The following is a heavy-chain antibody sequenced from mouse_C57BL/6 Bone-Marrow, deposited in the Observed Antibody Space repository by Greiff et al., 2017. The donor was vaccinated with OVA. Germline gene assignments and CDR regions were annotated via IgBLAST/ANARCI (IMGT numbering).Heavy chain of an antibody. Sequence: QVTLKESGPGILQPSQTLSLTCSFSGFSLSTFGMGVGWIRQPSGKGLEWLAHIWWDDDKYYNPALKRRLTISKYTSKNQVFLKIANVDTADTATYYCARMGGVVAYWYFDVWGTGTTVTVSS. CDR1: GFSLSTFGMG. D-gene: IGHD1-1*01. J-gene: IGHJ1*03. V-gene: IGHV8-8*01. CDR2: IWWDDDK. CDR3: ARMGGVVAYWYFDV.